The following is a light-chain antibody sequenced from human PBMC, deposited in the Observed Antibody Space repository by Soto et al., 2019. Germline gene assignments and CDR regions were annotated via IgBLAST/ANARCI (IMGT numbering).Light chain of an antibody. J-gene: IGKJ5*01. Sequence: DSQITQCPSSRSACVGCGLTIACGESQNVAHFLNWYQQKPGKAPKLLIYATSSLHSGVPSRFSGSGFGTDFTPTISSLQQAEFATNYYQQDSSPTPITFGQGARPEIK. CDR3: QQDSSPTPIT. CDR1: QNVAHF. V-gene: IGKV1-39*01. CDR2: ATS.